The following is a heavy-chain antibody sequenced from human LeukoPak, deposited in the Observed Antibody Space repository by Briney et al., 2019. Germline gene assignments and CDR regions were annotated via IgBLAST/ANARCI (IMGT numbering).Heavy chain of an antibody. J-gene: IGHJ4*02. CDR3: ARARYFDY. Sequence: SETLSLTCTVSGGSISSYYWSWIRQPAGKGLEWICRIYNTGRTSYNTSLNSRVTMSVDTSKNQFSLKLSSVTAADTVVYYCARARYFDYWAKGPLVTVSS. V-gene: IGHV4-4*07. CDR2: IYNTGRT. CDR1: GGSISSYY.